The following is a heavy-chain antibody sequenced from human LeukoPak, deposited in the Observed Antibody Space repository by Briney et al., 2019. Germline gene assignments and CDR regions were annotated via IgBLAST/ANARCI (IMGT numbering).Heavy chain of an antibody. CDR1: GGSISSYY. J-gene: IGHJ4*02. CDR3: ARGLKYYYDSSGYFDYFDY. Sequence: PSETLSLTCTVSGGSISSYYWSWIRQPPGKGLEWIGYIYYSGSTNYNPSLKSRVTISVDTSKNQFSLKLSSVTAADTAVYYCARGLKYYYDSSGYFDYFDYWGQGTLVTVSS. D-gene: IGHD3-22*01. CDR2: IYYSGST. V-gene: IGHV4-59*01.